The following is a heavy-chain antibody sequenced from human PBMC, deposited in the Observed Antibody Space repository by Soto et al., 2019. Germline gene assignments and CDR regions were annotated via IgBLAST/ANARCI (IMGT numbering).Heavy chain of an antibody. J-gene: IGHJ4*02. Sequence: PFQTKSHTNTVSDGYIRTHYGRWIRQKQGKGLEWIGYIYYSGSTNYDPSLKSRVTISVDTSKNQFSLKLSSVTAADAAGYYCARRYGASLDIWGEGTVVSGSS. CDR1: DGYIRTHY. D-gene: IGHD4-17*01. CDR3: ARRYGASLDI. CDR2: IYYSGST. V-gene: IGHV4-59*11.